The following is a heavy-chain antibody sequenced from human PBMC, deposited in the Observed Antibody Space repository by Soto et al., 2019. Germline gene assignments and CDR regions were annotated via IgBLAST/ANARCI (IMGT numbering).Heavy chain of an antibody. CDR3: AHPRGYGVFDAVDI. Sequence: EAQLLETGGGLVQPGGSLRLSCTASGFIFSTYAMNWVRQAPGEGLEWVSAISSSGGTTFYAESVRGRFTISRDNSVNTLYLQMSSLRTEDTAVYYCAHPRGYGVFDAVDIWGQGTMVTVSS. V-gene: IGHV3-23*01. D-gene: IGHD4-17*01. CDR1: GFIFSTYA. J-gene: IGHJ3*02. CDR2: ISSSGGTT.